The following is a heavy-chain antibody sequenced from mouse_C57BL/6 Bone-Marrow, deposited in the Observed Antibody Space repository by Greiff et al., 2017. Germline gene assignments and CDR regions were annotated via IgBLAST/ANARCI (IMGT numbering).Heavy chain of an antibody. Sequence: VKLQESGAELVRPGASVTLSCKASGYTFTDYEMHWVKQTPVHGLEWIGAIDPETGGTAYNQKFKGKAILTADKSSSTAYMELRSLTSEDSAVYYGTTPFITTVVATDYWGQGTTLTVSS. V-gene: IGHV1-15*01. D-gene: IGHD1-1*01. CDR2: IDPETGGT. J-gene: IGHJ2*01. CDR3: TTPFITTVVATDY. CDR1: GYTFTDYE.